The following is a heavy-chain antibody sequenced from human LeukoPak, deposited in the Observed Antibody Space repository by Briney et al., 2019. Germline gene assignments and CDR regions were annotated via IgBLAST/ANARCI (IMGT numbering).Heavy chain of an antibody. J-gene: IGHJ4*02. V-gene: IGHV1-2*02. CDR1: GYTFTGYY. Sequence: GASVKASCKASGYTFTGYYMHWVRQAPGQGLEWMGWINPNSGGTNYAQKFQGRVTMTRDTSISTAYIELSRLRSDDTAVYYCARDPPRYYYDSRIDYWGQGTLVTVSS. CDR3: ARDPPRYYYDSRIDY. D-gene: IGHD3-22*01. CDR2: INPNSGGT.